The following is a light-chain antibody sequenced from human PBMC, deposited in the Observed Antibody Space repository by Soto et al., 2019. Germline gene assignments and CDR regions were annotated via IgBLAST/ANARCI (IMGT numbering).Light chain of an antibody. V-gene: IGLV2-14*01. CDR1: STDIGAYNY. CDR2: DVT. Sequence: QSALTQPASVSGSPGQSITISCTGTSTDIGAYNYVSWYQQHPGKAPKRLIYDVTNRPSGVSKRFSGSKSGNTASLTISGLQADDEANYYCSSYTSSNTPYVFGTGTKV. CDR3: SSYTSSNTPYV. J-gene: IGLJ1*01.